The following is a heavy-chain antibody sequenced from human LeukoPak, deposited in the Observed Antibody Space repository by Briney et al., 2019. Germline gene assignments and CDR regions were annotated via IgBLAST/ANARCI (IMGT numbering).Heavy chain of an antibody. CDR1: GFTFSSYA. CDR2: ISYDGSNK. Sequence: PGGSLRLSCAASGFTFSSYAMHWVRQAPGKGLEWVAVISYDGSNKYYADSVKGRFTISRDNSKNTLYLQMNSLRAEDTAVYYCARGQNLAVTDSFDYWGQGTLVTVSS. CDR3: ARGQNLAVTDSFDY. J-gene: IGHJ4*02. D-gene: IGHD5-18*01. V-gene: IGHV3-30-3*01.